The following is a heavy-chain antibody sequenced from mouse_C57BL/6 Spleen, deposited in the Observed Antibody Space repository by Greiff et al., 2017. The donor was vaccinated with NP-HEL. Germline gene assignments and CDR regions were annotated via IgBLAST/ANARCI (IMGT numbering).Heavy chain of an antibody. D-gene: IGHD1-1*01. CDR2: IHPNSGST. Sequence: QVQLQQSGAELVKPGASVKLSCKASGYTFTSYWMHWVKQRPGQGLEWIGMIHPNSGSTNYNEKFKSKATLTVDKSSSTAYMQLSSLTSEDSAVYYCAKIYYYGSSHYWYFDVWGTGTTVTVSS. V-gene: IGHV1-64*01. CDR3: AKIYYYGSSHYWYFDV. CDR1: GYTFTSYW. J-gene: IGHJ1*03.